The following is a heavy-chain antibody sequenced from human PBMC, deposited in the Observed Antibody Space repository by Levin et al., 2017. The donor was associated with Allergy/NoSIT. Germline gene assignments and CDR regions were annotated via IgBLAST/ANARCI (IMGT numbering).Heavy chain of an antibody. J-gene: IGHJ4*02. CDR1: GFTFSGYA. CDR2: ISGSGSNT. D-gene: IGHD5-12*01. V-gene: IGHV3-23*01. Sequence: AGGSLRLSCAASGFTFSGYAMNWVRQAPGKGLEWVSLISGSGSNTYYADSVRGRFTISRDNSKNTLYLQMNSLRAEDTAIYYCAKGYSGSLIFRAIEDWGQGTLVTVSS. CDR3: AKGYSGSLIFRAIED.